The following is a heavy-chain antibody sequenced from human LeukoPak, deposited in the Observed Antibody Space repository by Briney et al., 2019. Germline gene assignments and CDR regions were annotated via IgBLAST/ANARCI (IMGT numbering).Heavy chain of an antibody. CDR2: ISGSGGGT. D-gene: IGHD1-26*01. Sequence: GGSLRLSCEASGFTFSSNYMSWVRQAPEKGLEWVATISGSGGGTYYAESVKGRFTISRDESKNTLYLQMNSLRAEDTAVYYCVKDLGRYRNNCFDYWGQGPVVTVSS. J-gene: IGHJ4*02. CDR3: VKDLGRYRNNCFDY. CDR1: GFTFSSNY. V-gene: IGHV3-23*01.